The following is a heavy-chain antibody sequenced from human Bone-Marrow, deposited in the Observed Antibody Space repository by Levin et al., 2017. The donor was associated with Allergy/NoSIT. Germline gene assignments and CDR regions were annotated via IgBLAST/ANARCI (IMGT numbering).Heavy chain of an antibody. CDR3: ARIRSTSIAAADTIPHAFDI. V-gene: IGHV4-28*01. Sequence: SETLSLTCAVSGYSISSSNWWGWIRQPPGKGLEWIGYIYYSGSTYYNPSLKSRVTMSVDTSKNQFSLKLSSVTAVDTAVYYCARIRSTSIAAADTIPHAFDIWGQGTMVTVSS. D-gene: IGHD6-13*01. CDR2: IYYSGST. J-gene: IGHJ3*02. CDR1: GYSISSSNW.